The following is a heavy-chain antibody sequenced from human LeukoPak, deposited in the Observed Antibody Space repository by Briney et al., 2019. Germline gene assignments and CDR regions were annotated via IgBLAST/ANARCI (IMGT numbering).Heavy chain of an antibody. Sequence: PGGSLRLSCAASGFSFSSYAMSWVRQAPGKGLEWVSTISGSGGSTYYGDSVKGRFTISRDNSKNTVYLQMNSLRGEDTAVYYCAKDKGSGGYRGAPDVSYWGQGTLVTVSS. CDR1: GFSFSSYA. D-gene: IGHD3-22*01. CDR3: AKDKGSGGYRGAPDVSY. V-gene: IGHV3-23*01. J-gene: IGHJ4*02. CDR2: ISGSGGST.